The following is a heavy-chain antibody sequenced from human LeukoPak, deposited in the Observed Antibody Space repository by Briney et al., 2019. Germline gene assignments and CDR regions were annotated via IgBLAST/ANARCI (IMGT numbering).Heavy chain of an antibody. CDR2: INPKSGGE. J-gene: IGHJ4*02. CDR3: ARGGPDKGGSGSYPLFEY. Sequence: ASVNVFWRASGYTFTGYYIQWVPQARGQGFEGVGGINPKSGGENCAKKFQGRVAMTRDTSISTDYMELNRLRSDDTAVYYCARGGPDKGGSGSYPLFEYWGQGTLVTVSS. CDR1: GYTFTGYY. V-gene: IGHV1-2*02. D-gene: IGHD3-10*01.